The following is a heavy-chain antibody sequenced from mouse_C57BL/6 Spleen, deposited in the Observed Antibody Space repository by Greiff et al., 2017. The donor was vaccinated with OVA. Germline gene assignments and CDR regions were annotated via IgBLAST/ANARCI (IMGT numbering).Heavy chain of an antibody. D-gene: IGHD2-3*01. J-gene: IGHJ1*03. V-gene: IGHV5-16*01. Sequence: EVQLQESEGGLVQPGSSMKLSCTASGFTFSDYYMAWVRQVPEKGLEWVANINYDGSSTYYLDSLKSRFIISRDNAKNILYLQMSSLKSEDTATYYCARDGYYGRWYFEVWGTGTTVTVSS. CDR3: ARDGYYGRWYFEV. CDR1: GFTFSDYY. CDR2: INYDGSST.